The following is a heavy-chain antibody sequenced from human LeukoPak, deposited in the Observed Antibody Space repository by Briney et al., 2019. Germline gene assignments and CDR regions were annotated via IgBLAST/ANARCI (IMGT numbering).Heavy chain of an antibody. CDR2: ISAYNGNT. D-gene: IGHD3-9*01. Sequence: GASVKVSCKASGYTFTCYGISWVRQAPGQGLEWMGWISAYNGNTNYAQKLQGRVTMTTDTSTSTAYMELRSLRSDDTAVYYCARGRAVLRYFDWLRRPHDAFDIWGQGTMVTVSS. V-gene: IGHV1-18*01. CDR3: ARGRAVLRYFDWLRRPHDAFDI. CDR1: GYTFTCYG. J-gene: IGHJ3*02.